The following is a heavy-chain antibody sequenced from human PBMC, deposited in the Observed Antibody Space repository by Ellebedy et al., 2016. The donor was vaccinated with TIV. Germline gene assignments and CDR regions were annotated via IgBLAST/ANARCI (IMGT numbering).Heavy chain of an antibody. J-gene: IGHJ4*02. CDR2: IKQDGSEK. V-gene: IGHV3-7*02. CDR1: GFTFSDYS. CDR3: ARLARQSDY. Sequence: GESLKISXAASGFTFSDYSMSWVRQAPGKGLEWVANIKQDGSEKYYVDSVKGRFTISRDNAKNSLYLQMNSLRAEDTAIYYCARLARQSDYWGQGTLVTVSS.